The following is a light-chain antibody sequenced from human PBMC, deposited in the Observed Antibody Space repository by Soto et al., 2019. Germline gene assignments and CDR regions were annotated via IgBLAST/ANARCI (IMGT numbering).Light chain of an antibody. V-gene: IGKV4-1*01. Sequence: DIVMTQSPDSLAVSLGERATINCKSSQSVLYSSNNKNCLAWYQQKPGQPPKLLLSWASARESGVPERFSGSGSGTLFTLSISSLQAEDVAVYYCQQYYTLPLTFGGGTKV. J-gene: IGKJ4*01. CDR3: QQYYTLPLT. CDR1: QSVLYSSNNKNC. CDR2: WAS.